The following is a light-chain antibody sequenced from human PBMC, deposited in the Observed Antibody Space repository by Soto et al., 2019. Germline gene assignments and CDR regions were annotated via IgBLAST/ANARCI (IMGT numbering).Light chain of an antibody. CDR3: MQALQTPRT. V-gene: IGKV2-28*01. Sequence: DIVMTQSPLSLPVTPGEPASISCRSSQSLLHSNGYNYLDWYLQKPGQSPQLLIYLGSNRSSGVPDRFSGSGLGTDFNLKISRVEAEDVGVYYWMQALQTPRTFGQGTKVEIK. CDR1: QSLLHSNGYNY. CDR2: LGS. J-gene: IGKJ1*01.